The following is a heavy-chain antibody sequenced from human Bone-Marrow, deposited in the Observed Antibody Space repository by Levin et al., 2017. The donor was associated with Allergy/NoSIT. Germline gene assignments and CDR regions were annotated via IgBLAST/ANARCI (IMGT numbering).Heavy chain of an antibody. CDR1: GFSLTTNGVG. V-gene: IGHV2-5*02. Sequence: SGPTLVKPTQTLTLTCTFSGFSLTTNGVGVGWIRQPSGKALEWLALIYWDDDKRYSPSLMSRLTITKDTSRNQVVLTLTNVDPVDTGTYYCAHRHYDGSGSYKGVFDYWGQGTLVTVSS. CDR2: IYWDDDK. D-gene: IGHD3-10*01. J-gene: IGHJ4*02. CDR3: AHRHYDGSGSYKGVFDY.